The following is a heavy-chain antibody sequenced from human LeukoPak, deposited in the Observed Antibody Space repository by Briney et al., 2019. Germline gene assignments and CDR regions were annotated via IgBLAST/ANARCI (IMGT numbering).Heavy chain of an antibody. D-gene: IGHD3-10*01. Sequence: GGTLRLSCAASGFTFSSYGMSWVRQAPGKGLEWVSAISGSGGSTYYADSVKGRFTISRDNSKNTLYLQMNSLRAEDTAVYYCAKKSRGSGSYYGDYWGQGILVTVSS. J-gene: IGHJ4*02. CDR2: ISGSGGST. V-gene: IGHV3-23*01. CDR3: AKKSRGSGSYYGDY. CDR1: GFTFSSYG.